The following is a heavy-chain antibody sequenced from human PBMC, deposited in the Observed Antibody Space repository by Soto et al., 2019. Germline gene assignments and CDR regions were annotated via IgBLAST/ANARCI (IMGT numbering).Heavy chain of an antibody. CDR3: ARHVIVVVPGDYYYYYYMDV. Sequence: GESLKISCKGSGYSFTSYWIGWVRQMPGKGLEWMGIIYPGDSDTRYSPSFQGQVTISADKSISTAYLQWSSLKASDTAMYYCARHVIVVVPGDYYYYYYMDVWGKGTTVTVSS. J-gene: IGHJ6*03. V-gene: IGHV5-51*01. CDR1: GYSFTSYW. CDR2: IYPGDSDT. D-gene: IGHD2-2*01.